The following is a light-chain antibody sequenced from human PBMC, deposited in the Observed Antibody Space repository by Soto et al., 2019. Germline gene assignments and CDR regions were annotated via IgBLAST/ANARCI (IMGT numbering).Light chain of an antibody. CDR2: WAS. CDR1: QSILYSSNNKNY. J-gene: IGKJ4*01. V-gene: IGKV4-1*01. Sequence: DIVMTQSPDSLAVSLGERATINCKSSQSILYSSNNKNYLVWYQQKPGRPPKVLIYWASTRESGVPDRFSGSGSGTDFTLTISSLQAEDVAVYYCQQYYNAPLTFGGGTKVDIK. CDR3: QQYYNAPLT.